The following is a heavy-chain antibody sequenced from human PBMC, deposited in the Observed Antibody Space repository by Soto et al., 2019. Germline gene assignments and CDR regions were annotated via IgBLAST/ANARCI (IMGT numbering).Heavy chain of an antibody. D-gene: IGHD3-10*01. CDR3: ARLVYDTRLNYMYFDF. CDR1: GVSISSGNW. CDR2: IFHDGTA. J-gene: IGHJ4*02. Sequence: KPSETLSLTCAVSGVSISSGNWWTWVLQSPQRGLEYIGEIFHDGTANYYPSFERRVAISVDTSKNQFSLKLTSVTAADTAIYFCARLVYDTRLNYMYFDFWGQGTLVTVSS. V-gene: IGHV4-4*02.